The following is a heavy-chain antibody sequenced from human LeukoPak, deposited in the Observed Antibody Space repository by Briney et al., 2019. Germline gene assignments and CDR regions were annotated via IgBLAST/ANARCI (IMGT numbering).Heavy chain of an antibody. CDR1: GYTISSGFY. Sequence: SETLSLTCTVSGYTISSGFYWGWIRQPPGKGLEWIGTMYHSGSTYYNPSLKSRVSISVDTSKNQFSLKLNSVTAADTAVYYCYNWFDPWGQGILVTVSS. CDR2: MYHSGST. J-gene: IGHJ5*02. V-gene: IGHV4-38-2*02. CDR3: YNWFDP.